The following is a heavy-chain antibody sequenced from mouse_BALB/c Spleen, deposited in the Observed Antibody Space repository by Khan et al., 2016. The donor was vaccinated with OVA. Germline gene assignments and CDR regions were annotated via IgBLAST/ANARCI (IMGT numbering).Heavy chain of an antibody. CDR3: ARRGYDYGVGALFAY. CDR2: IWSAGST. CDR1: GFSFNNYS. J-gene: IGHJ3*01. D-gene: IGHD2-4*01. Sequence: QVQLKESGPGLVQPSQSLSITCTASGFSFNNYSVHWVRQSPGKGLEWLGGIWSAGSTDYNAAFIPRLTTSKDNSRSQVFFKMNSLQPNGTAIYCCARRGYDYGVGALFAYWGQGTLVTVSA. V-gene: IGHV2-2*02.